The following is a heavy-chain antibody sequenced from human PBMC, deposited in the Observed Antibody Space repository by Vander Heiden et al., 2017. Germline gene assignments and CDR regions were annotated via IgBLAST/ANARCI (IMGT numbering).Heavy chain of an antibody. Sequence: VQLVESGGGVVQPGRSLSLSCAASGFTFSSYGMHWVRQAPGKGLEWVAVIWYDGSNKYYADSVKGRFTISRDNSKNTLYLQMNSLRAEDTAVYYCARGSTTVTPIFDYWGQGTLVTVSS. V-gene: IGHV3-33*01. J-gene: IGHJ4*02. CDR2: IWYDGSNK. CDR1: GFTFSSYG. D-gene: IGHD4-17*01. CDR3: ARGSTTVTPIFDY.